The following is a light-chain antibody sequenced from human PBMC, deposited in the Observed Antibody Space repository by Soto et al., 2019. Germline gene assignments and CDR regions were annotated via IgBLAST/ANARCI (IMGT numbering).Light chain of an antibody. CDR2: GAS. CDR3: QQYGVSPLMLT. Sequence: EIVLVQSPGTLSLSPGERATLSCRASQSVSNNYLAWYQQKPGQAPRLLIYGASSRATGVPDRFSGSGTGTDFSLTITRLGPEDCAVYYCQQYGVSPLMLTFGQGTKVAVK. CDR1: QSVSNNY. V-gene: IGKV3-20*01. J-gene: IGKJ2*01.